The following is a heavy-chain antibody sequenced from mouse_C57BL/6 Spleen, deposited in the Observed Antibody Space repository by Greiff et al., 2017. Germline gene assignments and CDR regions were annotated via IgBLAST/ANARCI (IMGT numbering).Heavy chain of an antibody. D-gene: IGHD1-1*01. Sequence: EVQVVESGGGLVKPGGSLKLSCAASGFTFSSYTMSWVRQPPGKRLEWVATISGGAGNTYYPDSVKGRFTISRANAKNTLYLQMSSLRSEDTALYYWARHAEYDGGSYDGYCDVWGTGTTVTVSS. CDR3: ARHAEYDGGSYDGYCDV. CDR2: ISGGAGNT. CDR1: GFTFSSYT. V-gene: IGHV5-9*01. J-gene: IGHJ1*03.